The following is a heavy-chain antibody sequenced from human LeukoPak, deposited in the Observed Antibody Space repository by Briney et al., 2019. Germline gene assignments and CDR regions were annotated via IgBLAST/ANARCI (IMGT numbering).Heavy chain of an antibody. D-gene: IGHD6-19*01. V-gene: IGHV3-23*01. CDR3: AKRDVLGGWYHDY. Sequence: PGGSLRLSCAASGFTFSRCAMSWVRQAPGKGLQWVSSIISSSNLYYSDSVRGRFSISRDNSKNTLYLQMNNLRAEDTAVYYCAKRDVLGGWYHDYWGQGTLVTVSS. J-gene: IGHJ4*02. CDR1: GFTFSRCA. CDR2: IISSSNL.